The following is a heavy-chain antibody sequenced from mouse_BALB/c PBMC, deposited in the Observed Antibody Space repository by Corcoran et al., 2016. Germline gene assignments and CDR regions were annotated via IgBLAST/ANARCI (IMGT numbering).Heavy chain of an antibody. Sequence: EVKLLESGGGLVQPGGSLKVSCAASGFDFSRDWMSWVRQAPGKGLEWIGEINPDSSTINYTPSLKDKFIISRDNAKNTLYLQMNKVRSEDTAPYYCARNANWGYFNCWGQGTTLTVSS. CDR1: GFDFSRDW. CDR2: INPDSSTI. CDR3: ARNANWGYFNC. J-gene: IGHJ2*01. V-gene: IGHV4-1*02. D-gene: IGHD4-1*01.